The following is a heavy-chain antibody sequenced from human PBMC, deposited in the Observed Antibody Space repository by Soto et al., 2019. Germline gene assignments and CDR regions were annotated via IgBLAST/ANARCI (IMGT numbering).Heavy chain of an antibody. Sequence: QVQLVHSGTEVKKPGASVKVSCKASGYPFTSYGISWVRQVAGQGLEWMGWISGYNGHTNYAQKFQGRVTMTTDRSTSTVYMELRSLKSDDTAVYYCNRDGVPSYYYYGMDVWGQGTTVTVSS. D-gene: IGHD3-10*01. V-gene: IGHV1-18*01. CDR1: GYPFTSYG. J-gene: IGHJ6*02. CDR2: ISGYNGHT. CDR3: NRDGVPSYYYYGMDV.